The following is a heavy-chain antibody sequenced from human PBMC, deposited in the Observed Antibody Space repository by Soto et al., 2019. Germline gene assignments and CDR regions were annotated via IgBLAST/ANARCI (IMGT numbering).Heavy chain of an antibody. CDR1: GYTYHTFS. J-gene: IGHJ3*02. CDR3: ARRILLWSVNDDFDI. D-gene: IGHD3-10*01. CDR2: IYPEDSDT. Sequence: GESLTISCKVFGYTYHTFSKGRMCPLPGKGQEWMGIIYPEDSDTRYSPSFQGQVTISADKSISTAYLQWSSLKASDTAMYYCARRILLWSVNDDFDIWGQGTMVTVSS. V-gene: IGHV5-51*01.